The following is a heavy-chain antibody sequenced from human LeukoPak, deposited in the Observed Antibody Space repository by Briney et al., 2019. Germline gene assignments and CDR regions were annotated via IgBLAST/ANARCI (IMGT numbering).Heavy chain of an antibody. CDR1: GGSISSDIYY. D-gene: IGHD3-22*01. Sequence: SQTLSLTCTVSGGSISSDIYYWSWIRQPAGEGLEWIGRIYTSGSTNYNPSLKSRVTISVDTSKNQFSLRLSSVTAADTAVYYCARVRSGPYYYDSSGDQQNFDYWGQGTLVTVSS. CDR2: IYTSGST. V-gene: IGHV4-61*02. CDR3: ARVRSGPYYYDSSGDQQNFDY. J-gene: IGHJ4*02.